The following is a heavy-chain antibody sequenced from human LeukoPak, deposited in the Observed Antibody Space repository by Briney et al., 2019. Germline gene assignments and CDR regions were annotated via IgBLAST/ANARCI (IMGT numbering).Heavy chain of an antibody. Sequence: PGGSLRLSCAASGFTFSSYSMNWVRQAPGKGLEWVSSISSSSSYIYYADSVKGRFTISRDNAKNSLYLQMNSLRAEDTAVYYCAKGGGEYYYYYMDVWGKGTTVTVSS. D-gene: IGHD3-16*01. J-gene: IGHJ6*03. CDR1: GFTFSSYS. CDR3: AKGGGEYYYYYMDV. CDR2: ISSSSSYI. V-gene: IGHV3-21*04.